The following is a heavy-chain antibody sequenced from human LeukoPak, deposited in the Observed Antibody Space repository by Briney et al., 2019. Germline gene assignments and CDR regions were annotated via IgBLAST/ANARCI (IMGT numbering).Heavy chain of an antibody. Sequence: PSETLSLTCAVYGGPFSGYYWSWIRQPPGKGLEWMGEINHSGSTNYNPSLKSRVTISVDTSKNQFSLKLSSVTASDTAVYYCARARGVYSSSSRWFDPWGQGTLVTVSS. J-gene: IGHJ5*02. CDR1: GGPFSGYY. CDR3: ARARGVYSSSSRWFDP. V-gene: IGHV4-34*01. D-gene: IGHD6-6*01. CDR2: INHSGST.